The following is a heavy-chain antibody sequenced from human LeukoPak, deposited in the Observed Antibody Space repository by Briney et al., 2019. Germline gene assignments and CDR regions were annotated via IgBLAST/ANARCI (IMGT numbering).Heavy chain of an antibody. CDR2: TYYRSKWYN. D-gene: IGHD6-19*01. V-gene: IGHV6-1*01. Sequence: SQTLSLTCAISGDSVSSNSAAWNWIRQSPSRGLEWLGRTYYRSKWYNDYAVSVKSRITINPDTSKNQFSLHLHSVTPEDTAVYYCARDQGYASGAWSDAFNIWGQGTMVTVSS. CDR1: GDSVSSNSAA. CDR3: ARDQGYASGAWSDAFNI. J-gene: IGHJ3*02.